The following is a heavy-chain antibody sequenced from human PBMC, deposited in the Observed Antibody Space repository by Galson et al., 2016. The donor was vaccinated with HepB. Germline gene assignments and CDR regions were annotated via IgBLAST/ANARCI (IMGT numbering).Heavy chain of an antibody. CDR2: INHSGST. Sequence: SETLSLTCTVSGGSISSSGYYWSWIRQPPGKGLEWIGEINHSGSTNYNPSLKSRVTISVDTSKNQFSLKLSSVTAADTAVYYCATLRRVRSVVPAAALTYYYGMDVWGQGTTVTVSS. J-gene: IGHJ6*02. D-gene: IGHD2-2*01. CDR1: GGSISSSGYY. CDR3: ATLRRVRSVVPAAALTYYYGMDV. V-gene: IGHV4-39*07.